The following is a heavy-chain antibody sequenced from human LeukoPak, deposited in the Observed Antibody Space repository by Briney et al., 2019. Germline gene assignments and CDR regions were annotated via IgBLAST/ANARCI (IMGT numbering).Heavy chain of an antibody. CDR3: ARVGDDYGDYPIDY. CDR1: GFTFSSYG. V-gene: IGHV3-48*01. J-gene: IGHJ4*02. CDR2: ISSSSTNI. D-gene: IGHD4-17*01. Sequence: GGSLRLSCAASGFTFSSYGMHWVRQAPGKGLEWVSYISSSSTNIYYADSVKGRFTISRDNAKNSLYLQMNSLRAEDTAVYYCARVGDDYGDYPIDYWGQGTLVTVSS.